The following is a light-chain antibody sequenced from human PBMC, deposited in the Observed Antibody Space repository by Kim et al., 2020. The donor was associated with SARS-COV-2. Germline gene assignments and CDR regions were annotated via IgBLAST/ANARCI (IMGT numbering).Light chain of an antibody. J-gene: IGKJ5*01. Sequence: DIQLTQSPYSLSASVGDRVTITCRDSQGINNYLAWYQEKPGKVPKLLIYAASTLQSGVPSRFSGSASGTYFTLTISSLQPEDFATYYCHQHNSYPFTFGQGTRLEIK. CDR2: AAS. CDR3: HQHNSYPFT. V-gene: IGKV1-9*01. CDR1: QGINNY.